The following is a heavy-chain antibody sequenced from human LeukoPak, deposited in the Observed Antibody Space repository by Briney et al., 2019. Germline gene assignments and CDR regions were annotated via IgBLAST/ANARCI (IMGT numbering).Heavy chain of an antibody. CDR3: ARGRGAVTHYYYMDV. CDR1: GYTFTSYD. D-gene: IGHD4-23*01. Sequence: APVKVSCKASGYTFTSYDINWVRQATGQGLEWMGWMNPNSGNTGYAQKFQGRVTITRNTSISTAYMELSSLRSEDTAVYYCARGRGAVTHYYYMDVWGKGTTVTVSS. J-gene: IGHJ6*03. CDR2: MNPNSGNT. V-gene: IGHV1-8*03.